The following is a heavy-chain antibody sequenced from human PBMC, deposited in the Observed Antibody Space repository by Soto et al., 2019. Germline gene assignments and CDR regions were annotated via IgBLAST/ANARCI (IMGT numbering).Heavy chain of an antibody. D-gene: IGHD5-12*01. J-gene: IGHJ4*02. V-gene: IGHV4-31*03. CDR1: GGSISSGGYY. Sequence: SETLSLTCTVSGGSISSGGYYWSWIRQHPGKGLEWIGYIYYSGSTYYTPSLKSRVTISVDTSKNQFSLKLSSVTAADTAVYYCARDMMSSGYDYWGQGTLVTVSS. CDR3: ARDMMSSGYDY. CDR2: IYYSGST.